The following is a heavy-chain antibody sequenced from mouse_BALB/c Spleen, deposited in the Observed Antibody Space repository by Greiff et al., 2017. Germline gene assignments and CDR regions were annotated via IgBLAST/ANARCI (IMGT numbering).Heavy chain of an antibody. CDR2: ISSGGST. CDR3: ARDYYGNMDY. Sequence: DVQLVESGGGLVKPGGSLKLSCAASGFTFSSYAMSWVRQTPEKRLEWVASISSGGSTYYPDSVKGRFTISRDNARNILYLQMSSLRSEDTAMYYCARDYYGNMDYWGQGTSVTVSS. V-gene: IGHV5-6-5*01. CDR1: GFTFSSYA. J-gene: IGHJ4*01. D-gene: IGHD1-1*01.